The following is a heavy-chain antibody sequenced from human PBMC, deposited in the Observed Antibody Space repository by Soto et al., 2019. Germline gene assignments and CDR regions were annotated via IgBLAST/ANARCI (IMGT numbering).Heavy chain of an antibody. CDR1: GFTFSSYA. V-gene: IGHV3-30-3*01. J-gene: IGHJ6*02. CDR3: ARNGMDRYYYGMDV. D-gene: IGHD2-8*01. Sequence: QVQLVESGGGVVQPGRSLRLSCAASGFTFSSYAMHWVRQAPGKGLERVAVISYDGSNKYYPDSVKGRFTISRDNSKNTLYLQMNSLRAEDTAVYYCARNGMDRYYYGMDVWGQGTTVTVSS. CDR2: ISYDGSNK.